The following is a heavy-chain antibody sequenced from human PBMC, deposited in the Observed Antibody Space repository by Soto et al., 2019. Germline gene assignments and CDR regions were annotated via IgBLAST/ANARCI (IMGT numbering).Heavy chain of an antibody. J-gene: IGHJ4*02. CDR3: AKGTRSLDY. V-gene: IGHV3-23*01. Sequence: GGSLSLSCAPSGFTFSSYAMGWARQAPGKGLEWVSSITTSGSNTYYADSVKGRFTISSDNSKSTLYVQMNSLRAEDTARYYCAKGTRSLDYRGQGTLGTGSS. CDR2: ITTSGSNT. D-gene: IGHD1-1*01. CDR1: GFTFSSYA.